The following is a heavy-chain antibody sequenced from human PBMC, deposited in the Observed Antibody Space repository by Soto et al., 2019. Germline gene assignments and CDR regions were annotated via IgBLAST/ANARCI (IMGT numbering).Heavy chain of an antibody. J-gene: IGHJ5*02. CDR2: IYYSGST. D-gene: IGHD3-22*01. CDR1: GGSISSGGYY. Sequence: SETLSLTCTVSGGSISSGGYYWSWIRQPPGKGLEWIGYIYYSGSTNYNPSLKSRVTISVDTSKNQFSLKLSSVTAADTAVYYCARVVYDSSAADPWGQGTLVTVSS. CDR3: ARVVYDSSAADP. V-gene: IGHV4-61*08.